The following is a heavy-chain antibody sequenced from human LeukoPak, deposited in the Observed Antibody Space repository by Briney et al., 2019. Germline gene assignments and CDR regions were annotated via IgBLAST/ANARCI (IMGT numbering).Heavy chain of an antibody. CDR2: INPSGGST. Sequence: ASVKVSCKASGYTFTGYYMHWVRQAPGQGLEWMGIINPSGGSTSYAQKFQGRVTMTRDMSTSTVYMELSSLRSEDTAVYYCATLSQQLVPGNNWFDPWGQGTLVTVSS. D-gene: IGHD6-13*01. CDR1: GYTFTGYY. V-gene: IGHV1-46*01. J-gene: IGHJ5*02. CDR3: ATLSQQLVPGNNWFDP.